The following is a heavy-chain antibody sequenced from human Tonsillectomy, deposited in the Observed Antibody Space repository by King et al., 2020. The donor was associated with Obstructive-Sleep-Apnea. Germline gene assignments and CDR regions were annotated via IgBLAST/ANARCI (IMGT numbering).Heavy chain of an antibody. CDR2: INPSTGHT. Sequence: QLVQSGAELERPGASVKISCTASGYTLTSYYHHWVRQAPGLGLEWMGVINPSTGHTNYAQKFRGRLTMTRDTSTSTVYMELSSLRSEDTALYYCSKERAHDRVYLSDYWGQGTLVTVSS. D-gene: IGHD2/OR15-2a*01. V-gene: IGHV1-46*03. CDR1: GYTLTSYY. CDR3: SKERAHDRVYLSDY. J-gene: IGHJ4*02.